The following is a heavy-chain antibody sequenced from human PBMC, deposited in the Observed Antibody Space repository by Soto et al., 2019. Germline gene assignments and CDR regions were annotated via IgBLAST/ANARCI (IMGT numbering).Heavy chain of an antibody. CDR2: ISYDGGKK. D-gene: IGHD5-12*01. Sequence: PGGSLRLSCAASGFTFRRYGVHWVRQSPGNGLEWVAVISYDGGKKYYEDSVKGRFTISRDTSKNTLYLQMNSLRAEDTAVYYCAKDSGRGYIGYWYFDYWGQGTLVTVSS. J-gene: IGHJ4*02. CDR3: AKDSGRGYIGYWYFDY. CDR1: GFTFRRYG. V-gene: IGHV3-30*18.